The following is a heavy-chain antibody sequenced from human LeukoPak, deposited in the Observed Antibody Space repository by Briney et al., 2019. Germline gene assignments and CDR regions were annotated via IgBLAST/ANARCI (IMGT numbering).Heavy chain of an antibody. V-gene: IGHV4-4*02. Sequence: NPSETLSLTCGVSGGSVSSSNWWSWVRQPPGKGLEWIGEIFHNGNTNYNPSLKSRVTISVDKSKNQFPPNLSSVTAADKAIYYCARVTWGTPGAFDIWGQGTMVTVSS. CDR1: GGSVSSSNW. CDR3: ARVTWGTPGAFDI. CDR2: IFHNGNT. J-gene: IGHJ3*02. D-gene: IGHD7-27*01.